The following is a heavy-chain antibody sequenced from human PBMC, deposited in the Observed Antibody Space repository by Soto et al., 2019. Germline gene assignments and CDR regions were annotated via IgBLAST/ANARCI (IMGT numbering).Heavy chain of an antibody. CDR2: IYSGGST. J-gene: IGHJ6*02. CDR1: GFTVSSNY. Sequence: GGSLRLSCAASGFTVSSNYMSWVRQAPGKGLEWVSVIYSGGSTYYADSVKGRFTNSRDNSKNTLYLQMNSLRAEDTAVYYCASSDVYSYYYYGMDVWGQGTTVTVSS. CDR3: ASSDVYSYYYYGMDV. V-gene: IGHV3-53*01.